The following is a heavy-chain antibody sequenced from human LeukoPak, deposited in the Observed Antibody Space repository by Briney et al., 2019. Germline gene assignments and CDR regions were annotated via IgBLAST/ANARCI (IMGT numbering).Heavy chain of an antibody. J-gene: IGHJ2*01. CDR3: ARDPEITMIVASLDWYFDL. D-gene: IGHD3-22*01. CDR1: GFTFSSYG. Sequence: PGGSLRLSCAASGFTFSSYGMHWVRQAPGKGLEWVAVIWYDGSNKYYADSVKSRFTISRDNSKNTLYLQMNSLRAEDTAVYYCARDPEITMIVASLDWYFDLWGRGTLVTVSS. CDR2: IWYDGSNK. V-gene: IGHV3-33*01.